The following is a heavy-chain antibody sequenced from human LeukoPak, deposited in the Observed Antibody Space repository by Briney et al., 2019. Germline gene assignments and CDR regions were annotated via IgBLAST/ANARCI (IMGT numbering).Heavy chain of an antibody. J-gene: IGHJ5*02. CDR2: IYYSGST. CDR1: GGSISSSSYY. CDR3: ARHFRRLWFDP. Sequence: SETPSLTCTVSGGSISSSSYYWGGXRXXXXXXXXXIRSIYYSGSTYYNPSLKSRVTISVDTSKNQFSLKLSSVTAADTAVYYCARHFRRLWFDPWGQGTLVTVSS. V-gene: IGHV4-39*01.